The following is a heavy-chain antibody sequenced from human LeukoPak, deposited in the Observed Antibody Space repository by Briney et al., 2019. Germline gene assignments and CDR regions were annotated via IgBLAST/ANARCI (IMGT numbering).Heavy chain of an antibody. CDR2: ISYDGSNK. CDR3: ARGTYYYGSGSQQN. D-gene: IGHD3-10*01. V-gene: IGHV3-30-3*01. Sequence: GGSLRLSCAASGFTFSSYAMHWVRQAPGKGLEWVAVISYDGSNKYYADSVKGRFTISRDNSKNTLYLQMNSLRAEDTAVYYCARGTYYYGSGSQQNWGQGTLVTVSS. CDR1: GFTFSSYA. J-gene: IGHJ4*02.